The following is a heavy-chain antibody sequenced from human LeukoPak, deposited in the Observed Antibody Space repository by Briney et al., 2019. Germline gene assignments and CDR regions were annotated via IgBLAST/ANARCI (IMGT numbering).Heavy chain of an antibody. CDR1: GGTFSSYA. V-gene: IGHV1-69*05. Sequence: SVKVSXKASGGTFSSYAISWVRQAPGQGLEWMGGIIPIFGTANYAQKFQGRVTITTDESTSTAYMELSSLRSEDTAVYYCARERTGYSSGWYTFDYWGQGTLVTVSS. CDR3: ARERTGYSSGWYTFDY. J-gene: IGHJ4*02. D-gene: IGHD6-19*01. CDR2: IIPIFGTA.